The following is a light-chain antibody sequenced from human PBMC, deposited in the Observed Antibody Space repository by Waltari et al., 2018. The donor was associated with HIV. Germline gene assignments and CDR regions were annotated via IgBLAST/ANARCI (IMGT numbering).Light chain of an antibody. J-gene: IGLJ3*02. Sequence: QLVLTQSPSASASLGASVKLTCTLSSGHSRYDIAWHQQQPEKGPRYLMKVNSDDSHNKGDGIPDRFSGSSSGAERYLTISSLQSDDEADYYCQTWENGPKVFGGGTKLTVV. V-gene: IGLV4-69*01. CDR2: VNSDDSH. CDR1: SGHSRYD. CDR3: QTWENGPKV.